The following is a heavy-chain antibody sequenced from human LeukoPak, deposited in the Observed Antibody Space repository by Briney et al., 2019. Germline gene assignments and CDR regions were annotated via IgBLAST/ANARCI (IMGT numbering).Heavy chain of an antibody. CDR1: VYTFTHYY. J-gene: IGHJ4*02. V-gene: IGHV1-2*02. Sequence: ASVKVSSKASVYTFTHYYVNWVRQAPGQGLEWVGWINPTSGGTSYAQKFQGRVTLTRDTSINTAYMDLSSLRYDDTAIYYCARGHSGDGYHFDYWGQGTLVAVSS. D-gene: IGHD2-21*01. CDR3: ARGHSGDGYHFDY. CDR2: INPTSGGT.